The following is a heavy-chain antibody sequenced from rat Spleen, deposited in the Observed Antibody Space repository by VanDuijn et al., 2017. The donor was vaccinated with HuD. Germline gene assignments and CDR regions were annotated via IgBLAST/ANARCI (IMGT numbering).Heavy chain of an antibody. CDR1: GFTFSDYN. CDR3: ARRHHGYTDYFDY. J-gene: IGHJ2*01. Sequence: EVQLVESGGGLVQPGRSLKLSCAASGFTFSDYNMAWVRQAPKKGLEWVATIIYDGSRTYYRDSVKGRFTVSRDNAKSILYLQMDSLRSEDTATYYCARRHHGYTDYFDYWGQGVMVTVSS. V-gene: IGHV5S10*01. D-gene: IGHD1-4*01. CDR2: IIYDGSRT.